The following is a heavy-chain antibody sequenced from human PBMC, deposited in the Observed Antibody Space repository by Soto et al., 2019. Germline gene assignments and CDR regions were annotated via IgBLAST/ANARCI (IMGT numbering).Heavy chain of an antibody. CDR2: ISYDGSNK. J-gene: IGHJ4*02. D-gene: IGHD3-22*01. CDR1: GFMFSSYG. V-gene: IGHV3-30*18. CDR3: AKDSYYHDSSGYYVFDH. Sequence: GGSLRLSCAGSGFMFSSYGMHWVRQAPGKGLEWVAGISYDGSNKYYTDSVKGRFTISRDNSKNTLYLQMNSLRTEDTAVYYCAKDSYYHDSSGYYVFDHWGQGTLVTVSS.